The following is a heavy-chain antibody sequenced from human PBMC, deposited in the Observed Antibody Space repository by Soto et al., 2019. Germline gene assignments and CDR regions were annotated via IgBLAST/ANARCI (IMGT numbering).Heavy chain of an antibody. CDR3: VKDRDSNSWPSRDV. J-gene: IGHJ6*02. CDR1: GYTFTRNC. Sequence: GASVKVSCKTSGYTFTRNCISWVRQAPGQGLEWMGWISPKSGSIKYAQKFQGRVIMTTDTSTSTAYMELRSLRSDDTAVYYCVKDRDSNSWPSRDVWGPGTTVTVSS. CDR2: ISPKSGSI. V-gene: IGHV1-18*01. D-gene: IGHD3-22*01.